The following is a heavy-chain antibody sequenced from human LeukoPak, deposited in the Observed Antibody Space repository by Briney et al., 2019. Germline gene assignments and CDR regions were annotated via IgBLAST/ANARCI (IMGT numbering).Heavy chain of an antibody. V-gene: IGHV1-2*02. CDR2: INPYSGGT. J-gene: IGHJ6*02. CDR1: GYTFTGYY. Sequence: SVKVSCKSSGYTFTGYYIHWVRQPPAQGLEWMGLINPYSGGTNSAQNFQRRVTMTRDTPISRAYMELNRLRSDDTALYYWARDTVVMSTPYHYYNGMDVWRQGTTLSVPS. D-gene: IGHD4-23*01. CDR3: ARDTVVMSTPYHYYNGMDV.